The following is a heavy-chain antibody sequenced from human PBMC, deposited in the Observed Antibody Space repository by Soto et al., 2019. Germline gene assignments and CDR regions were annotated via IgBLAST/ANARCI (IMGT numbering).Heavy chain of an antibody. CDR2: ISSSSSTI. Sequence: GGSLRLSCAASGFTFSSYSMNWVRQAPGKGLEWVSYISSSSSTIYYADSVKGRFTISRDNAKNSLYLQMNSLRDEDTAVYYCARATISIFGVVMLGVWGQGTTVTVSS. CDR1: GFTFSSYS. D-gene: IGHD3-3*01. V-gene: IGHV3-48*02. J-gene: IGHJ6*02. CDR3: ARATISIFGVVMLGV.